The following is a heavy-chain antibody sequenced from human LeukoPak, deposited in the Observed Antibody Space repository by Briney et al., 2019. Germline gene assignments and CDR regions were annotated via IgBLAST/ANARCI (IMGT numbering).Heavy chain of an antibody. J-gene: IGHJ4*02. D-gene: IGHD6-6*01. V-gene: IGHV4-39*07. CDR3: ARGEVAARLLGY. CDR1: GGSISSSSYY. CDR2: IYYSGST. Sequence: PSETLSLTCTVSGGSISSSSYYWGWIRQPPGKGLEWIGSIYYSGSTYYNPSLKSRVTISVDTSKNQFSLKLSSVTAVDTAVYYCARGEVAARLLGYWGQGTLVTVSS.